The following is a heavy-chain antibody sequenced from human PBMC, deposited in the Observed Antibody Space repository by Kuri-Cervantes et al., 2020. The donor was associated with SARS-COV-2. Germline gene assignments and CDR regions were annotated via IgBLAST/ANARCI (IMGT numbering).Heavy chain of an antibody. CDR3: ARDYGYFGY. CDR1: GFTFSNAW. CDR2: ISASSSTI. D-gene: IGHD3-10*01. V-gene: IGHV3-48*01. J-gene: IGHJ4*02. Sequence: GGSLRLSCAASGFTFSNAWMSWVRQAPGKGLEWVSYISASSSTIYYADSVKGRFTISRDNAKNSLYLQMNSLRAEDTAVYYCARDYGYFGYWGQGTLVTVSS.